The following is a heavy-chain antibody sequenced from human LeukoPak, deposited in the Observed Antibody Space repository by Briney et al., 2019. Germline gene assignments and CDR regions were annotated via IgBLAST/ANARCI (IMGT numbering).Heavy chain of an antibody. CDR1: GYTFTSYG. D-gene: IGHD6-13*01. Sequence: GASVKVSCKASGYTFTSYGISWVRQAPGQGLEWMGWISAYNGNTNYAQKLQGRVTMTTDTSTSTAYMELRSLRSDDTAVYYCARDIQGSWYYYYYYMDVWGKGTTVTISS. J-gene: IGHJ6*03. CDR2: ISAYNGNT. V-gene: IGHV1-18*01. CDR3: ARDIQGSWYYYYYYMDV.